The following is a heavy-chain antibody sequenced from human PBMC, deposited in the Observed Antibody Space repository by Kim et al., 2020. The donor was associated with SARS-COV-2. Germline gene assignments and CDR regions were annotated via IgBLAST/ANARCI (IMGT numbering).Heavy chain of an antibody. CDR2: IYHSGST. CDR1: GYSISSGYY. CDR3: ARDVGDTMIVVVGFDY. V-gene: IGHV4-38-2*02. D-gene: IGHD3-22*01. J-gene: IGHJ4*01. Sequence: SETLSLTCTVSGYSISSGYYWGWIRQPPGKGLEWIGSIYHSGSTYYNPSLKSRVTISVDTSKNQFSLKLSSVTAADTAVYYCARDVGDTMIVVVGFDYWG.